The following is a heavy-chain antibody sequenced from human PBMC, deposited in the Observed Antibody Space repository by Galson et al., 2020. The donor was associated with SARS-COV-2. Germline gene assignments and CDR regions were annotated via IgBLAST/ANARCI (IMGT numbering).Heavy chain of an antibody. V-gene: IGHV3-30-3*01. CDR3: ARDHVGGYSYIFDY. CDR1: GFTFSSYA. D-gene: IGHD5-18*01. Sequence: WGSLRLSCAASGFTFSSYAMHWVRQAPGKGLEWVAVISYDGSNKYYADSVKGRFTISRDNSKNTLYLQMNSLRAEDTAVYYCARDHVGGYSYIFDYWGQGTLVTVSS. CDR2: ISYDGSNK. J-gene: IGHJ4*02.